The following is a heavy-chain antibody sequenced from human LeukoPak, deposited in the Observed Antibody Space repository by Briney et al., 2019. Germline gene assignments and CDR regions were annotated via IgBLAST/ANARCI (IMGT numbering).Heavy chain of an antibody. J-gene: IGHJ3*02. D-gene: IGHD6-13*01. Sequence: GGSLRLSCAASGYTFSSYTMNWVRQAPGKGLEWVSSISSSSSFIYSPDSVKGRFTISRDNAKNTLYLQMNSLRAEDTAVYYCARRAAALDAFDIWGQGTMVTVSS. CDR1: GYTFSSYT. V-gene: IGHV3-21*01. CDR2: ISSSSSFI. CDR3: ARRAAALDAFDI.